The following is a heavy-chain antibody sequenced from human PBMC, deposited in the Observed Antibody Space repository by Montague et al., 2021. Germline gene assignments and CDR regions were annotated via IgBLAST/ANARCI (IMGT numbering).Heavy chain of an antibody. V-gene: IGHV4-38-2*02. Sequence: SETLSLTCTVSRSPINSDYYWCWIRQPPGKGLEWMGSVYHGGSTYYNPSLKSRVTISVDTSNNHFPLKLSSVTAADTAMYYCARERDRYYYMDIWGKGTTVTVSS. CDR3: ARERDRYYYMDI. J-gene: IGHJ6*03. CDR2: VYHGGST. CDR1: RSPINSDYY.